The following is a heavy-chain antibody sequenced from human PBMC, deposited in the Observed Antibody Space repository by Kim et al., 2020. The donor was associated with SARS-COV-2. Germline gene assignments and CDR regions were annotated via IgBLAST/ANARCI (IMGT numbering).Heavy chain of an antibody. CDR3: TRDRWLYGFDY. Sequence: TEYAASVKGRFTISRDDSKSIAYLQMNSRKTEDTAVYYCTRDRWLYGFDYWGQGTLVTVSS. J-gene: IGHJ4*02. CDR2: T. V-gene: IGHV3-49*02. D-gene: IGHD3-22*01.